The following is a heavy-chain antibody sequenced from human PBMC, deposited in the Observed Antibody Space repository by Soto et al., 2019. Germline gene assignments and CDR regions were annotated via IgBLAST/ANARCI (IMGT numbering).Heavy chain of an antibody. J-gene: IGHJ1*01. CDR1: GGSISSGGYY. V-gene: IGHV4-31*03. D-gene: IGHD1-7*01. CDR2: IYYSGST. CDR3: ARGTGTTMDFQH. Sequence: PSETLSLTCTVSGGSISSGGYYWSWIRQHPGKGLEWIGYIYYSGSTYYNPSLKSRVTISVDTSKNQFSLKLSSVTAADTAVYYCARGTGTTMDFQHWGQGTLVTVSS.